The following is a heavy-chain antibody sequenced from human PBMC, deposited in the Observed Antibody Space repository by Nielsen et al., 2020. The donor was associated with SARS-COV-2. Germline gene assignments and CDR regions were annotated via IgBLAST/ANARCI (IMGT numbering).Heavy chain of an antibody. J-gene: IGHJ4*02. Sequence: GESLKISCAASGFTFSTYNMYWVRQAPGKGLEWVSSISSSRSYINYADSVKGRFTISRDNARNSLYLQMNSLRAEDTAVYYCATGEWDLLSYFDYWGQGTLVTVSS. CDR3: ATGEWDLLSYFDY. V-gene: IGHV3-21*01. D-gene: IGHD1-26*01. CDR1: GFTFSTYN. CDR2: ISSSRSYI.